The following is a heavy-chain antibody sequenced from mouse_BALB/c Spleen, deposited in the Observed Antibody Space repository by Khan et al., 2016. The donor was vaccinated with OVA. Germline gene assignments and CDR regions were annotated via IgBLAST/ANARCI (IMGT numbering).Heavy chain of an antibody. Sequence: EVELVESGGGLVKPGGSLKLSCAASGFTFSSYTMSWVRQTPEKRLEWVATISSGGDNTYYPDRVKGRFTISRDNAKNNLYLRMSSMRSEDTALYYCARSNYGNFAHWGQGTLVTVAA. J-gene: IGHJ3*01. V-gene: IGHV5-9*03. CDR1: GFTFSSYT. CDR3: ARSNYGNFAH. CDR2: ISSGGDNT. D-gene: IGHD2-1*01.